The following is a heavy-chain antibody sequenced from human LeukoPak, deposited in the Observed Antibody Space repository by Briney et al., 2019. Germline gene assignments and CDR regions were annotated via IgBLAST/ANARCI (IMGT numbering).Heavy chain of an antibody. CDR2: IYYSGST. Sequence: SETLSLTCTVSGGSIYSSSDYWGWIRQPPGKGLEWIGSIYYSGSTYYKSSLKSRVTISIDTSKNQFSLNLSSVTAADTAVYYCARAGYSYGYVDYWGQGTLVTVSS. J-gene: IGHJ4*02. CDR3: ARAGYSYGYVDY. D-gene: IGHD5-18*01. V-gene: IGHV4-39*07. CDR1: GGSIYSSSDY.